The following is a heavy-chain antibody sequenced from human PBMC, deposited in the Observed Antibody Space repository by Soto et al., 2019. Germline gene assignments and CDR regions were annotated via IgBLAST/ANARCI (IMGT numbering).Heavy chain of an antibody. J-gene: IGHJ6*02. CDR1: VGSIISSSYD. V-gene: IGHV4-39*01. CDR2: IYYSGST. CDR3: ATHIAARYYYYYGMDV. D-gene: IGHD6-13*01. Sequence: PSETLSLTCTVSVGSIISSSYDWGWIRQPPGKGLEWIGSIYYSGSTYYNPSLKSRVTISVDTPKNQFSLKLSSVTAADTAVYYCATHIAARYYYYYGMDVWGQGTTVTVSS.